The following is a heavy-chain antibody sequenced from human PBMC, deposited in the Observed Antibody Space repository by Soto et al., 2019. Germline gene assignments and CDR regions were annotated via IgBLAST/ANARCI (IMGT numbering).Heavy chain of an antibody. CDR2: ISGSGGST. CDR1: GFTFSSYA. J-gene: IGHJ6*02. Sequence: GGSLRLSCAASGFTFSSYAMSWVRQAPGKGLEWVSAISGSGGSTYYADSVKGRFTISRDNSKNTLYLQMNSLRAEDTAVYYCAKDIKGRTGAARGAYYYYYGMDVWGQGTTVTVSS. D-gene: IGHD5-18*01. CDR3: AKDIKGRTGAARGAYYYYYGMDV. V-gene: IGHV3-23*01.